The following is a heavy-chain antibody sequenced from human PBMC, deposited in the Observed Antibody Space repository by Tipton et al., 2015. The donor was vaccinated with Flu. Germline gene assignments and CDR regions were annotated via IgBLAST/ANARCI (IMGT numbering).Heavy chain of an antibody. CDR3: ARVWSSFVATASLDY. J-gene: IGHJ4*02. Sequence: TLSLTYTVSGGSISSYTYYWGWFRQSPGTGLEWIGSIYYSGTTYYNPSLKSRVTMSIDTSKNQFSLKVTSVTAADTAVYYCARVWSSFVATASLDYWGRGTLVTVSS. V-gene: IGHV4-39*07. CDR1: GGSISSYTYY. CDR2: IYYSGTT. D-gene: IGHD1-1*01.